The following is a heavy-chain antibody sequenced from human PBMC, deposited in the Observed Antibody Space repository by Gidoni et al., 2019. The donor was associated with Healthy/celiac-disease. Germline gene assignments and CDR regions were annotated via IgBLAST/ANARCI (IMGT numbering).Heavy chain of an antibody. D-gene: IGHD2-15*01. Sequence: QVQLQESGPGLVKPSETLSLTCAVSGYSISRGYYWGWIRQPPGKGLEWIGSIYHSGSTYYNPSLKSRVTISVDTSKNQFSLKLSSVTAADTAVYYCAGTNCSGGSCPFDYWGQGTLVTVSS. J-gene: IGHJ4*02. CDR2: IYHSGST. CDR1: GYSISRGYY. V-gene: IGHV4-38-2*01. CDR3: AGTNCSGGSCPFDY.